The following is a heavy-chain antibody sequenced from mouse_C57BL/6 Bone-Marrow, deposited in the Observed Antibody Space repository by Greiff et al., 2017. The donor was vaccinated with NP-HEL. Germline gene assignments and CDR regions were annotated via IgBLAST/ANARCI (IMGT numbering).Heavy chain of an antibody. D-gene: IGHD2-3*01. Sequence: EVQLQQSGPELVKPGASVKISCKASGYTFTDYYMNWVKQSHGKSLEWIGDINPNNGGTSYNQKFKGKATLTVDKSSSTAYMELRSLTSEDSAVYYCASRWSLYAMDYWGQGTSVTVSS. CDR1: GYTFTDYY. J-gene: IGHJ4*01. CDR2: INPNNGGT. V-gene: IGHV1-26*01. CDR3: ASRWSLYAMDY.